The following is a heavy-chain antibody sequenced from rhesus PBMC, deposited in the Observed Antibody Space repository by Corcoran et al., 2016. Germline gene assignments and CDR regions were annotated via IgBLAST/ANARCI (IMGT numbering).Heavy chain of an antibody. CDR2: ISGSIGST. V-gene: IGHV4-65*01. Sequence: QVQLQESGPGLLKPSETLSLTCAVSGGSVSSSNWWSWIRQPPGKGLEWIGYISGSIGSTYYNPSLKSRVTISTDTSKNQFSLKLSSVTAADTAVYYCARAPGIAAGQYFDYWGQGVLVTVSS. D-gene: IGHD6-13*01. CDR3: ARAPGIAAGQYFDY. J-gene: IGHJ4*01. CDR1: GGSVSSSNW.